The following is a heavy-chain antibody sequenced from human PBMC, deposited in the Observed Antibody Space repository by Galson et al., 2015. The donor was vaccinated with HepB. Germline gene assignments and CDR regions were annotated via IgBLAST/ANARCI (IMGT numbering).Heavy chain of an antibody. CDR2: IRYDGSNK. Sequence: SLRLSCAASGFTFSSYGMHWVRQAPGKGLEWVAFIRYDGSNKYYADSVKGRFTISRDNSKNTLYLQMNSLRAEDTAVYYCAKDPHSSSWYETGMDVWGQGTTVTVSS. J-gene: IGHJ6*02. D-gene: IGHD6-13*01. CDR3: AKDPHSSSWYETGMDV. CDR1: GFTFSSYG. V-gene: IGHV3-30*02.